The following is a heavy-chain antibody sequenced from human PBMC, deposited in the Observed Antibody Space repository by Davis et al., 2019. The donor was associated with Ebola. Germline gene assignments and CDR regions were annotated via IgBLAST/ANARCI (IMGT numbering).Heavy chain of an antibody. CDR1: GFTFSSYS. CDR3: ARMETSSGVSTEIFSYYYYMDV. J-gene: IGHJ6*03. Sequence: PGGSLRLSCAASGFTFSSYSMNWVRQAPGKGLEWVSSISSSSSYIYYADSVKGRFTISRDNAKNSPYLQMNSLRAEDTAVYYCARMETSSGVSTEIFSYYYYMDVWGKGTTVTVSS. V-gene: IGHV3-21*01. D-gene: IGHD6-19*01. CDR2: ISSSSSYI.